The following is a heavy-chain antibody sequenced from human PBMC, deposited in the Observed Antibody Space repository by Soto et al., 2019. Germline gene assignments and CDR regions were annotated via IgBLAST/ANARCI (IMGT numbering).Heavy chain of an antibody. CDR2: IIPIFGTA. CDR3: ARDGGRHSGGIDY. D-gene: IGHD1-26*01. V-gene: IGHV1-69*01. J-gene: IGHJ4*02. Sequence: QVQLVQSGAEVKKPGSSVKVSYKASGGTFSSYSINWVRQAPGQGLEWMGEIIPIFGTANYAQKFQGRVTITADESTSIAYMELSSLRSEDTAVYYCARDGGRHSGGIDYWGQGTLVTVSS. CDR1: GGTFSSYS.